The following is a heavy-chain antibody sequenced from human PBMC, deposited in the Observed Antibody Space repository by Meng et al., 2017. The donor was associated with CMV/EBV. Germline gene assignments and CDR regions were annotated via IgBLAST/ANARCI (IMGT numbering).Heavy chain of an antibody. CDR1: GYTFTSYD. J-gene: IGHJ4*02. Sequence: ASVKVSCKASGYTFTSYDINWVRQATGQGLEWMGWMNPNSGNTGYAQKFQGRVTMTRNNYISTAYMELSSLGSEDTAVYYCARSVVVVPDAPLRAYFDYWGQGTLVTVSS. D-gene: IGHD2-2*01. CDR2: MNPNSGNT. CDR3: ARSVVVVPDAPLRAYFDY. V-gene: IGHV1-8*01.